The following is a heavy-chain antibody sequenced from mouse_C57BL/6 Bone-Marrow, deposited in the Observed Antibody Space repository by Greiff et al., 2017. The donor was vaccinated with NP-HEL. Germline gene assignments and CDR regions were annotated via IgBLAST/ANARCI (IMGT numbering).Heavy chain of an antibody. CDR3: AREDYGSSYGFAY. CDR2: IYPGSGST. D-gene: IGHD1-1*01. CDR1: GYTFTSYW. Sequence: QVQLKQPGAELVKPGASVKMSCKASGYTFTSYWITWVKQRPGQGLEWIGDIYPGSGSTNYNEKFKSKATLTVDTSSSTAYMQLSSLTSEDSAVYYCAREDYGSSYGFAYWGQGTLVTVSA. V-gene: IGHV1-55*01. J-gene: IGHJ3*01.